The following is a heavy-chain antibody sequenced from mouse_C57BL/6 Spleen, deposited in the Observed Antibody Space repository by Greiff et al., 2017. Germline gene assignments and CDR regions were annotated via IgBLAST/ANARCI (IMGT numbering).Heavy chain of an antibody. Sequence: PLQQSGPELVKPGASVKISCKASGYAFSSSWMNWVKQRPGKGLEWIGRIYPGDGDTNYNGKFKGKATLTADKSSSTAYMQLSSLTSEDSAVYFCARSRDSNYFDYWGQGTTLTVSS. CDR1: GYAFSSSW. CDR2: IYPGDGDT. D-gene: IGHD3-3*01. CDR3: ARSRDSNYFDY. J-gene: IGHJ2*01. V-gene: IGHV1-82*01.